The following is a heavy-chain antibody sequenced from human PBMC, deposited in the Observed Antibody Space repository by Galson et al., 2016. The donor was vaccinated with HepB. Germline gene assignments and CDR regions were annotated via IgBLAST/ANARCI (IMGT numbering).Heavy chain of an antibody. D-gene: IGHD3-16*02. Sequence: SLRLSCAASGFPFSVYWMSWVRQAPGKGLEWVANIAQDGGERYYVDSVKGRFTISRDNSKNTLYLQMNSLRTEDTAAYCCARTLYDYVWGSYRYPQDYRGQGTLVTVSS. CDR1: GFPFSVYW. J-gene: IGHJ4*02. V-gene: IGHV3-7*01. CDR2: IAQDGGER. CDR3: ARTLYDYVWGSYRYPQDY.